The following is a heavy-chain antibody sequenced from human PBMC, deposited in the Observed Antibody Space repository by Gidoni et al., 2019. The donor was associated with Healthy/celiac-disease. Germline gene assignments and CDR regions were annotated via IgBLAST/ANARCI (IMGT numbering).Heavy chain of an antibody. V-gene: IGHV4-59*08. CDR3: ARNGVPAASVFYYYYYYGMDV. J-gene: IGHJ6*02. CDR1: GGSISSYY. D-gene: IGHD2-2*01. Sequence: QVQLQESGPGLVKPSETLSLTCTVSGGSISSYYWSWIRQPPGKGLEWIGYIYYSGSTNYNPSLKSRVTISVDTSKNQFSLKLSSVTAADTAVYYCARNGVPAASVFYYYYYYGMDVWGQGTTVTVSS. CDR2: IYYSGST.